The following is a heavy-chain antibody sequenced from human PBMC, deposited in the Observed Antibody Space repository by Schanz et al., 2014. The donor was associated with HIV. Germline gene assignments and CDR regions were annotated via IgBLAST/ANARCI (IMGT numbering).Heavy chain of an antibody. J-gene: IGHJ4*02. V-gene: IGHV1-8*01. CDR2: MNPNSGNT. D-gene: IGHD2-15*01. Sequence: QVQLVQSGAEVKKPGSSVKVSCKPSGGTFTRYDINWVRQATGQGLEWMGWMNPNSGNTGYAQKFQGRVTMTRNTSINTAYMELSSLRSEDTAVYYCARGRFCSGGSCYHDYWGQGTLVTVSS. CDR1: GGTFTRYD. CDR3: ARGRFCSGGSCYHDY.